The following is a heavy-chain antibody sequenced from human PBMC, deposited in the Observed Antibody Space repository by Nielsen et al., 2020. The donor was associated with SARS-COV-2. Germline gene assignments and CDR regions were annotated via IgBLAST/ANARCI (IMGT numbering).Heavy chain of an antibody. J-gene: IGHJ6*02. CDR1: GFTFDDYA. CDR3: AKLVLLWFGEPEDYYGMDV. D-gene: IGHD3-10*01. CDR2: ISWNSGSI. V-gene: IGHV3-9*01. Sequence: SLKISCAASGFTFDDYAMHWVRQAPGKGLEWVSGISWNSGSIGYADSVKGRFTISRDNAKNSLYLQMNSLRAEDTALYYCAKLVLLWFGEPEDYYGMDVWGQGTTVTVSS.